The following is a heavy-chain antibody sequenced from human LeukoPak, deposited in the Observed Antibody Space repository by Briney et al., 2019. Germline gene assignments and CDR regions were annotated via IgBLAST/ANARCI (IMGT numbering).Heavy chain of an antibody. Sequence: PSETLSLTCTVSGGSISSYYWSWIRQPPGKGLEWIGEINHSGSTNYNPSLKSRVTISVDTSKNQFSLKLSSVTAADTAVYYCSHRSPYSQGGTAVWGQGTLVTVSS. CDR1: GGSISSYY. V-gene: IGHV4-34*01. CDR3: SHRSPYSQGGTAV. D-gene: IGHD1-7*01. CDR2: INHSGST. J-gene: IGHJ4*02.